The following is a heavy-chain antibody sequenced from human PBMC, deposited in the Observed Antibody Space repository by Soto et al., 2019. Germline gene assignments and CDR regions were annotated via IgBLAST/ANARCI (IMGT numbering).Heavy chain of an antibody. CDR3: ARDFSHIVVVPAATDYYYYYGMDV. J-gene: IGHJ6*02. CDR1: GYTFTSYA. V-gene: IGHV1-3*01. Sequence: ASVKVSCKASGYTFTSYAMHWVRQAPGQRLEWMGWINAGNGNTKYSQKFQGRVTITRDTSASTAYMELSSLRSEDTAVYYCARDFSHIVVVPAATDYYYYYGMDVWGQGTTVTVSS. D-gene: IGHD2-2*01. CDR2: INAGNGNT.